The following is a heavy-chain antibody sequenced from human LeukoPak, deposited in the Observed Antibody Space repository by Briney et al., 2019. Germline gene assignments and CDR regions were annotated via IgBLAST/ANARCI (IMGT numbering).Heavy chain of an antibody. V-gene: IGHV3-23*01. CDR2: ISGSVGST. J-gene: IGHJ4*02. CDR3: AKYLGDSSGYYYVGEDVGY. D-gene: IGHD3-22*01. Sequence: GGSLRLSCAASGFTFSSYAMSWVRQAPGKGLGWVSAISGSVGSTYYADSVKGRFTISRDNSKNTLYLQMNSLRAEDTAVYYCAKYLGDSSGYYYVGEDVGYWGQGTLVTVSS. CDR1: GFTFSSYA.